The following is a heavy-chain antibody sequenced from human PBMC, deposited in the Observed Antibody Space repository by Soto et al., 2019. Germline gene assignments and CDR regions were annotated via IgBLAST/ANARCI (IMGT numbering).Heavy chain of an antibody. CDR2: VQWTGNT. V-gene: IGHV4-39*02. CDR1: GGSIRTNNHY. CDR3: ARRMRRRYYCAIDI. D-gene: IGHD2-8*01. Sequence: SETLSLTCTVSGGSIRTNNHYWAWIRQPPGKGLEWVANVQWTGNTYSNPSLKSRVTTSVDMSQNHFSLKLSSVTAADTAIYYSARRMRRRYYCAIDIWGQGTTVTVSS. J-gene: IGHJ6*02.